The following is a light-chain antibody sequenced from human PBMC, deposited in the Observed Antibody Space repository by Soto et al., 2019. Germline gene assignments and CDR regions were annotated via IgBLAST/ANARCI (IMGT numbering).Light chain of an antibody. CDR2: KDN. CDR3: QSYDNNNHWV. J-gene: IGLJ3*02. Sequence: NFMLTQPHSVSESPGKTVTMSCTRSSGSIANNFVQWYQQRPGSSPTTVIYKDNQRPSGVPDRFSGSIDSSSNSASLSISGLKTEDAADYYCQSYDNNNHWVFGGGTKLTVL. CDR1: SGSIANNF. V-gene: IGLV6-57*01.